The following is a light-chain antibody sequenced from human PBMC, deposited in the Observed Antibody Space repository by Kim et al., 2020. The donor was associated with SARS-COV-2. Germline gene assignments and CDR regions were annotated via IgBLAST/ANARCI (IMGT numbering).Light chain of an antibody. V-gene: IGLV3-19*01. CDR3: QSRDSGGKVI. CDR2: GRN. CDR1: SLRSYY. J-gene: IGLJ2*01. Sequence: SSELTQDPAVSVALGQTVRITCQGDSLRSYYATWYQQKPRQAPVLVIYGRNNRPSGIPDRFSGSTSGNTASLTISGAQAEDEADFYCQSRDSGGKVIFGGGTQLTVL.